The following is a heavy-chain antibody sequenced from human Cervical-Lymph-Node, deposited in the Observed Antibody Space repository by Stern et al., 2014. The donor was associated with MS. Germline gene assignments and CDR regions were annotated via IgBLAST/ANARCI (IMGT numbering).Heavy chain of an antibody. V-gene: IGHV3-33*01. CDR3: TREMYRSSEN. D-gene: IGHD3-10*01. CDR2: IWNTGKGA. Sequence: VQLLQSGGGVVQPGTSLTLSCVASGYTFSSNGMQWVRQATGKGLEWVALIWNTGKGAFYADSVQGRFTVSRDNSRNTLYLQMNSLRVEDTAVYYCTREMYRSSENWGQGTLVTVSS. J-gene: IGHJ4*02. CDR1: GYTFSSNG.